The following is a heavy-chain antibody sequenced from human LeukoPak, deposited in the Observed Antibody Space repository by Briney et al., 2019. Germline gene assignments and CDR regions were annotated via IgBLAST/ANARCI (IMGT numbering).Heavy chain of an antibody. J-gene: IGHJ6*03. V-gene: IGHV4-38-2*02. CDR1: GYTFTGYY. CDR3: ARGVYGDPYYYYYYMDV. CDR2: IYYSGST. D-gene: IGHD4-17*01. Sequence: SCKASGYTFTGYYMHWIRQPPGKGLEWIGSIYYSGSTYYNPSLKSRVTISVDTSKNQFSLKLSSVTAADTAVYYCARGVYGDPYYYYYYMDVWGKGTTVTVSS.